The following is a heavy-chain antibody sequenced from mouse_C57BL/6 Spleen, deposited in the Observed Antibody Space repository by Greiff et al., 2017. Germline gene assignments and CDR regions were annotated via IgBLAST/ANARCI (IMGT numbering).Heavy chain of an antibody. CDR3: TRRDLPLAMDY. V-gene: IGHV1-15*01. Sequence: QVQLQQSGAELVRPGASVTLSCKASGYTFTDYEMHWVKQTPVHGLEWIGAIDPETGGTAYNQKFKGKAILTADKSSSTAYMELRSRTSEDSAVYYCTRRDLPLAMDYWGQGTSVTVSS. J-gene: IGHJ4*01. CDR1: GYTFTDYE. CDR2: IDPETGGT. D-gene: IGHD5-5*01.